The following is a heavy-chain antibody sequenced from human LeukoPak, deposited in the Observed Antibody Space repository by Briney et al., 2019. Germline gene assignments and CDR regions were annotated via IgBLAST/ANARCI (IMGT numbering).Heavy chain of an antibody. J-gene: IGHJ5*02. CDR3: ARGRLYCSGGSCYSCWFDP. V-gene: IGHV4-30-2*01. CDR1: GGSIGSGGYS. D-gene: IGHD2-15*01. Sequence: SETLSLTCAVSGGSIGSGGYSWSWIRQPPGKGLEWIGYIYHSGSTYYNPSLKSRVTISVDRSKNQFSLKLSSVTAADTAVYYCARGRLYCSGGSCYSCWFDPWGQGTLVTVSS. CDR2: IYHSGST.